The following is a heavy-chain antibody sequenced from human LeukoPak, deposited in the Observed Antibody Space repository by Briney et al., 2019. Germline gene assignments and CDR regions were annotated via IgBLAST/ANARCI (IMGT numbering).Heavy chain of an antibody. CDR1: GYTFTSYG. CDR3: ARESDYYDSSGYYS. V-gene: IGHV1-18*01. Sequence: ASVKVSCKASGYTFTSYGISWVRQAPGQGLEWMGWISAYNGNTNYAQKLQGRVTMTTDTSTSTAYMELRSLRSDDTAVYYCARESDYYDSSGYYSWGQGTLVTVSS. J-gene: IGHJ4*02. D-gene: IGHD3-22*01. CDR2: ISAYNGNT.